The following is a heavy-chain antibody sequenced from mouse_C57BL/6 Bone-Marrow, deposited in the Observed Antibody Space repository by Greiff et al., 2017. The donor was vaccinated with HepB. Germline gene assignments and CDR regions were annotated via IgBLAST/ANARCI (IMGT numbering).Heavy chain of an antibody. J-gene: IGHJ4*01. Sequence: QVQLQQPGTELVKPGASVKLSCKASGYTFTSYWMHWVKQRPGQGLEWIGNINPSNGGTNYNEKFKSKATLTVDKSSSTAYMQLSSRTSEDSAVYYFARADDGYHYAMDYWGQGTSVTVSS. V-gene: IGHV1-53*01. CDR1: GYTFTSYW. D-gene: IGHD2-3*01. CDR2: INPSNGGT. CDR3: ARADDGYHYAMDY.